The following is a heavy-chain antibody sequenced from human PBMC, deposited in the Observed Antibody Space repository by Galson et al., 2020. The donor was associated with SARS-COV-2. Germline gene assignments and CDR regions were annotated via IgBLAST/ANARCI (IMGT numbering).Heavy chain of an antibody. CDR2: IRGDGSET. V-gene: IGHV3-7*01. Sequence: GGSLRLSCEVSGFIFKDFWLSWFRQDPGKSQEWVANIRGDGSETNYVESVKGRFSISRDNAMNSLYLQMDSLRVEDTAVYYCTREGWQGAYWGQGSRVTVSS. CDR1: GFIFKDFW. CDR3: TREGWQGAY. J-gene: IGHJ4*02.